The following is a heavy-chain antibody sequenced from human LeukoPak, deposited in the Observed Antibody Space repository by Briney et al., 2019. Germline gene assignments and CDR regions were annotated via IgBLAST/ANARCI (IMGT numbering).Heavy chain of an antibody. CDR2: ISGDGGST. CDR3: AKPRSPTTVTALAYFDY. D-gene: IGHD4-17*01. CDR1: GFTFDDYA. Sequence: GGSLRLSCAASGFTFDDYAMHWVRQAPGKGLEWVSLISGDGGSTYYADSVKGRFTISRDNSKNSLYLQMNSLRTEDTALYYCAKPRSPTTVTALAYFDYWGQGTLVTVSS. J-gene: IGHJ4*02. V-gene: IGHV3-43*02.